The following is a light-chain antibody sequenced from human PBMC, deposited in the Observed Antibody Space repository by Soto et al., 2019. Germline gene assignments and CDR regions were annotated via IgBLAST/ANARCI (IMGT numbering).Light chain of an antibody. V-gene: IGKV3-15*01. CDR1: QTVPSR. Sequence: EIVMTQSPATLSVSPGEGVTLSCRASQTVPSRIAWYQQKPGQAPRLLIYGASTRATGIPARFSGSGSGTEFTLTISSLQSEDFAVYSCQQYNAWPRTFGQGTKVDIK. CDR2: GAS. CDR3: QQYNAWPRT. J-gene: IGKJ1*01.